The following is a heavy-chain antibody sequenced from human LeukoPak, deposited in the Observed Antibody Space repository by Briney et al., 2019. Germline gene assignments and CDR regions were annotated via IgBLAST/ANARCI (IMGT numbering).Heavy chain of an antibody. CDR1: GGSISSYY. Sequence: PSETLSLTCTVSGGSISSYYWSWIRQPPGKGLEWIGYIYYSGSTNYNPSLKSRVTISVDTSKNQFSLKLSSVTAADTAGYYCARLVSEYYYDSSVYWYFDLWGRGTLVTVSS. V-gene: IGHV4-59*08. CDR2: IYYSGST. CDR3: ARLVSEYYYDSSVYWYFDL. D-gene: IGHD3-22*01. J-gene: IGHJ2*01.